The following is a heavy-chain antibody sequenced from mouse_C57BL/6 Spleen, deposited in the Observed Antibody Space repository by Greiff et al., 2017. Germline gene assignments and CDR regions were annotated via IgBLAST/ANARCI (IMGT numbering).Heavy chain of an antibody. CDR2: IYPRDGST. CDR3: ARPYGNYEAWFAY. V-gene: IGHV1-85*01. D-gene: IGHD2-1*01. J-gene: IGHJ3*01. CDR1: GYTFTSYD. Sequence: QVQLKQSGPELVKPGASVKLSCKASGYTFTSYDINWVKQRPGQGLEWIGWIYPRDGSTKYNEKFKGKATLTVDTSSSTAYMELHSLQSEDSAVYFCARPYGNYEAWFAYWGQGTLVTVSA.